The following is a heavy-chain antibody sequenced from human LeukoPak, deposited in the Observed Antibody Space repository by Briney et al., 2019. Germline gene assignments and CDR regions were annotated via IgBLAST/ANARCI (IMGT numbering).Heavy chain of an antibody. CDR2: ISGDASGT. J-gene: IGHJ4*02. V-gene: IGHV3-23*01. Sequence: PGGSLRLSCAASGFTFSNYAVNWVRQAPRKGLEWVSGISGDASGTYYADSVRGRFTISRDNSKNTVYLQMNSLKTEDTAVYYCTREAVTANGYFDYWGQGTLVTVSS. D-gene: IGHD2-21*02. CDR3: TREAVTANGYFDY. CDR1: GFTFSNYA.